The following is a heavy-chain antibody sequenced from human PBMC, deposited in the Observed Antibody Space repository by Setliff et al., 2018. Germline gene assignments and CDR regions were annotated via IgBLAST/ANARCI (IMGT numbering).Heavy chain of an antibody. V-gene: IGHV4-39*01. CDR2: IYYSGST. CDR3: ARQRLGLFDP. J-gene: IGHJ5*02. CDR1: GDSIDTDIW. D-gene: IGHD3-10*01. Sequence: SETLSLTCTVSGDSIDTDIWWSWVRQSPGKGLEWIGSIYYSGSTYYNPSLKSRVTISVDTSKNQFSLKLSSVTAADTAVYYCARQRLGLFDPWGQGTLVTVSS.